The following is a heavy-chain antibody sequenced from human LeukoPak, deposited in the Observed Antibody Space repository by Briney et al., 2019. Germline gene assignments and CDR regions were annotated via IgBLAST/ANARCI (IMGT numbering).Heavy chain of an antibody. V-gene: IGHV3-23*01. CDR1: GFTFSNYA. CDR2: ISGSGGST. J-gene: IGHJ4*02. CDR3: ARSSSSDQLLDFDY. Sequence: GGSLRLSCAASGFTFSNYAMSWVRQAPGKGLEWVSAISGSGGSTYYADSVKGRFAISRDNSKNTLYLQVSSLRADDTALYYCARSSSSDQLLDFDYWGQGTLVTASS. D-gene: IGHD2-2*01.